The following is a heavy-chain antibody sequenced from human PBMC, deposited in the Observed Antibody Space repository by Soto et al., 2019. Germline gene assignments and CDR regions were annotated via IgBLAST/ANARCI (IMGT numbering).Heavy chain of an antibody. CDR2: ISGSGGST. Sequence: EVQVVESGGGVVRPGGSLRLSFAASEITFSSYAMSWVRQAPGKGLEWVSAISGSGGSTYYADSVKGRFTISRDNSKNTLYLQMNSLRDEDTAVYYCAKEAGVVVVAATYFDYWGQGTLVTVSS. J-gene: IGHJ4*02. CDR1: EITFSSYA. V-gene: IGHV3-23*04. CDR3: AKEAGVVVVAATYFDY. D-gene: IGHD2-15*01.